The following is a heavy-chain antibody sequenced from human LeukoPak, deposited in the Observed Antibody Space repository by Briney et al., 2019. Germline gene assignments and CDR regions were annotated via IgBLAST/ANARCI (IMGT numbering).Heavy chain of an antibody. D-gene: IGHD2-15*01. CDR3: AREEGLPNDAFDI. V-gene: IGHV3-30*04. CDR2: ISYDGSNK. Sequence: PGGSLRLSCAASRFTFSSYAMHWVRQAPGKGLEWVAVISYDGSNKYYADSVKGRFTISRDNSKNTLYLQMNSLRAEDTAVYYCAREEGLPNDAFDIWGQGTMVTVSS. CDR1: RFTFSSYA. J-gene: IGHJ3*02.